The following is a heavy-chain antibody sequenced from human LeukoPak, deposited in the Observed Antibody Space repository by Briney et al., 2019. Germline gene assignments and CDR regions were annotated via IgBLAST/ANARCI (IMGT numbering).Heavy chain of an antibody. J-gene: IGHJ3*02. CDR2: IYTSGST. V-gene: IGHV4-61*02. CDR3: ARGTGISYYDSSGYYQDDAFDI. Sequence: SETLSLTCTVSGGPISSGSYYWSWIRQPAGKGLKWIGRIYTSGSTDYNPSLKSRVTISVDTSENQFSLKLSSVTAADTAVYYCARGTGISYYDSSGYYQDDAFDIWGQGTMVTVSS. D-gene: IGHD3-22*01. CDR1: GGPISSGSYY.